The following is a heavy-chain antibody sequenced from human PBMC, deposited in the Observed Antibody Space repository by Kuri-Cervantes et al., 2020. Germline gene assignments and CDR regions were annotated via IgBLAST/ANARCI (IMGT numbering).Heavy chain of an antibody. V-gene: IGHV3-30*02. CDR3: AARSITGTTGWFDT. Sequence: GGSLRLSCAASGFTFSSYGMHWVRQAPGKGLEWVAFIRYDGSNKYYADSVKGRFTISRDNSKNTLYLQMNSLRAEDTAVYYCAARSITGTTGWFDTWGQGTLVTVSS. CDR1: GFTFSSYG. J-gene: IGHJ5*02. D-gene: IGHD1-14*01. CDR2: IRYDGSNK.